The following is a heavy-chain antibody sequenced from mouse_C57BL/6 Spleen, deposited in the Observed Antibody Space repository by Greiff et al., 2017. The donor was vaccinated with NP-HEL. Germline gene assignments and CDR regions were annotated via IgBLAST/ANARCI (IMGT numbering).Heavy chain of an antibody. D-gene: IGHD2-4*01. CDR1: GFTFSDYY. CDR3: ARDPGLPHFDY. J-gene: IGHJ2*01. V-gene: IGHV5-16*01. Sequence: EVMLVESEGGLVQPGSSMKLSCTASGFTFSDYYMAWVRQVPEKGLEWVANINYDGSSTYYLDYLKSRFIISRDNAKNILYLQMSSLKSEDTATYYCARDPGLPHFDYWGQGTTLTVSS. CDR2: INYDGSST.